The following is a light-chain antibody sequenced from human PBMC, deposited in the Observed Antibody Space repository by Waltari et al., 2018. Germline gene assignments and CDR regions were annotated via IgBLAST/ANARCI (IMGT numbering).Light chain of an antibody. J-gene: IGLJ2*01. V-gene: IGLV2-14*01. CDR1: ASDVGGFAF. CDR3: ASFASDNTVL. Sequence: QSALTQPASVSGSPGQSITVSCTGTASDVGGFAFVSCHHQHPGKVPKLILFQVDNRPSDVSSRFAGSKSGNTASLIISGLQPEDEAQCYCASFASDNTVLFGGGT. CDR2: QVD.